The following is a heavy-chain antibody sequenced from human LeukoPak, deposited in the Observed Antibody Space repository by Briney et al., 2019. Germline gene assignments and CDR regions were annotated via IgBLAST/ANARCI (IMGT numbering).Heavy chain of an antibody. Sequence: GGSLRLSCAASGFTFSSYAMSWVRQAPGKGLEWVSAISGSGGSTYYADSVKGRFTISRDNSKNTLYVQMNSLRAEDTAVYYCAEPGYSSGWCRNFDYWGQGTLVTVSS. D-gene: IGHD6-19*01. J-gene: IGHJ4*02. V-gene: IGHV3-23*01. CDR3: AEPGYSSGWCRNFDY. CDR1: GFTFSSYA. CDR2: ISGSGGST.